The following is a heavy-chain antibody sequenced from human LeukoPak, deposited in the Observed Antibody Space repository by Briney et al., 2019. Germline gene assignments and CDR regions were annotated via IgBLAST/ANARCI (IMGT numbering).Heavy chain of an antibody. V-gene: IGHV3-23*01. Sequence: GGTLRLSCAASGFTFSSYGMSWVRQAPGKGLEWVSAISGSGGSTYYADSVRGRFTISRDNAKNSLYLQMNSLRADDTAVYYCARGRRFLEWLDLAFDIWGQGTIVTLSS. CDR1: GFTFSSYG. CDR2: ISGSGGST. CDR3: ARGRRFLEWLDLAFDI. J-gene: IGHJ3*02. D-gene: IGHD3-3*01.